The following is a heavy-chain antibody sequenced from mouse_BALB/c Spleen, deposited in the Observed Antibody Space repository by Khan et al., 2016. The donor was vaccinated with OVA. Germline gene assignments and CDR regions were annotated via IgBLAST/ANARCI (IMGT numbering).Heavy chain of an antibody. Sequence: VQLKESGPDLVKPGASVKMSCKASGYSFTGYYMNWVKQSHGKSLECIGRVNPNTGNTNYNQKFKGKAILIVDTSSSTAYMELRSLTSEDSAVYYCARGYDFFAYGGQGTLVTVSA. CDR1: GYSFTGYY. CDR3: ARGYDFFAY. CDR2: VNPNTGNT. V-gene: IGHV1-26*01. D-gene: IGHD2-14*01. J-gene: IGHJ3*01.